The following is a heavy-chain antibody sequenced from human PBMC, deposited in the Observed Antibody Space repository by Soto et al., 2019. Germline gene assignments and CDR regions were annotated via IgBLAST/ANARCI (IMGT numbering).Heavy chain of an antibody. V-gene: IGHV1-46*01. CDR1: GYTFTSYY. CDR2: INPSGGST. D-gene: IGHD5-12*01. J-gene: IGHJ4*02. Sequence: GASVKVSCKASGYTFTSYYMHWVRQAPGQGLEWMGIINPSGGSTSYAQKFQGRVTMTRDTSTSTVYMELSSLRSEGTAVYYCARDLGAALSGTNFDYWGQGTLVTVSS. CDR3: ARDLGAALSGTNFDY.